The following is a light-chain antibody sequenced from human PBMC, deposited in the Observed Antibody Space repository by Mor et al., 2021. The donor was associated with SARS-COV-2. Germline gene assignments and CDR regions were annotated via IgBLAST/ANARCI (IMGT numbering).Light chain of an antibody. CDR1: SN. Sequence: SNLAWYQQKPGQAPRLLIYGASTRATGIPARFSGSGSGTDFTLTISSLEPEDFAVYYCQQRSNWPPLTFGGGTKVE. V-gene: IGKV3-11*01. J-gene: IGKJ4*01. CDR3: QQRSNWPPLT. CDR2: GAS.